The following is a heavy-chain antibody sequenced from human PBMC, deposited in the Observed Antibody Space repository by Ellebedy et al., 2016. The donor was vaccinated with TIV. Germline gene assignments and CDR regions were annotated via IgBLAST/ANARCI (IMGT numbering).Heavy chain of an antibody. CDR2: IYNSGST. Sequence: MPSETLSLTCTVSGGSITGHYWSWIRQPPGKGLEWIGYIYNSGSTDYNPSLKSRVTISVDTSRNQISLKLSSVTAADTALYYCSAAYGRVTPAYWGQGTLVTVSS. CDR1: GGSITGHY. J-gene: IGHJ4*02. V-gene: IGHV4-59*11. D-gene: IGHD4-17*01. CDR3: SAAYGRVTPAY.